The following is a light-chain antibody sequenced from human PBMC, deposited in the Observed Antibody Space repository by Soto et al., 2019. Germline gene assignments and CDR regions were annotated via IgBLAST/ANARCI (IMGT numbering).Light chain of an antibody. CDR3: QQSDTLSYT. Sequence: DIQMTQSPSTLSASVGDRVTISCRASQSISTWLAWYQQKPGKAPKLLIYKASSLESGVPSRFSGSGSGTEFPLTISSLQPDDFATYYCQQSDTLSYTFGQGTKLEIK. CDR1: QSISTW. J-gene: IGKJ2*01. CDR2: KAS. V-gene: IGKV1-5*03.